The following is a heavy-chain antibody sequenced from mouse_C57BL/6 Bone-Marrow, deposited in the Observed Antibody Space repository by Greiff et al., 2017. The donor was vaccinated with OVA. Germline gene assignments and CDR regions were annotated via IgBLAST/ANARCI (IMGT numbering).Heavy chain of an antibody. CDR2: IYPGDGDT. V-gene: IGHV1-82*01. Sequence: VQLQQSGPELVKPGASVKISCKASGYAFSSSWMNWVKQRPGKGLEWIGRIYPGDGDTNYNGKFKGKATLTADKSSSPAYMQLSSLTSEDSAVYFCARRDYGNSEFAYWGQGTLVTVSA. CDR3: ARRDYGNSEFAY. J-gene: IGHJ3*01. D-gene: IGHD2-1*01. CDR1: GYAFSSSW.